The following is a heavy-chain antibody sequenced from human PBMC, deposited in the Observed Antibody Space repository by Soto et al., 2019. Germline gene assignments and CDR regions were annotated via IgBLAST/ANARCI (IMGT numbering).Heavy chain of an antibody. CDR2: ITPYNDHT. Sequence: ASVKVSCKASGYTFTNFGISWVRQAPGQGLEWMGWITPYNDHTYYAQKFQGRVTMTTDTSTDTVYMELRSLTSDDTAVYYCARDRGDDYCSGGNCYGDHWSQGTLVTVSS. J-gene: IGHJ4*02. D-gene: IGHD2-15*01. CDR1: GYTFTNFG. CDR3: ARDRGDDYCSGGNCYGDH. V-gene: IGHV1-18*01.